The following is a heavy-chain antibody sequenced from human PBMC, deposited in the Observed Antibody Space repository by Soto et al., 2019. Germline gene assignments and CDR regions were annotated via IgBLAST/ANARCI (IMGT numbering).Heavy chain of an antibody. Sequence: EGRLVESGGGLVKPGGSLRLCCAASGFSFSAYTMIWVRQAPGKGLQWVSSVSTGTTYQEYADSVKGRFTMSRDDANQLVFLQMESPGPEDTAVYYCVRGGEDITSPYGMDVWGQGTTVTVSS. J-gene: IGHJ6*02. D-gene: IGHD3-16*01. V-gene: IGHV3-21*01. CDR3: VRGGEDITSPYGMDV. CDR1: GFSFSAYT. CDR2: VSTGTTYQ.